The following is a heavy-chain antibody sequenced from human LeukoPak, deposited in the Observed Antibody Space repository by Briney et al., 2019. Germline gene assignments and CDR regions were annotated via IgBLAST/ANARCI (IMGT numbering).Heavy chain of an antibody. CDR2: IYSGGST. V-gene: IGHV3-66*01. CDR3: AKAVNFDWLPNDY. Sequence: GGSLRLSCAASGFTVSSNYMSWVRQAPGKGLEWVSVIYSGGSTYYADSVKGRFTISRDNSKNTLYLQLNSLRAEDTAVYYCAKAVNFDWLPNDYWGQGTLVTVSS. D-gene: IGHD3-9*01. CDR1: GFTVSSNY. J-gene: IGHJ4*02.